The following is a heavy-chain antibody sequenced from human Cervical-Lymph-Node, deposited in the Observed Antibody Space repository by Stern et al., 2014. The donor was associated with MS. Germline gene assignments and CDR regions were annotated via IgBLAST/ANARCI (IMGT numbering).Heavy chain of an antibody. CDR2: INPSDGVR. CDR1: GYTFISHY. CDR3: ARQDGLLDY. Sequence: EQLVQSGAEVKKPGASVKISCKASGYTFISHYMHWVRQAPGQGLEWMGIINPSDGVRSNAQKFQGRVTMTRDTSTSTVYMELSSLRSEDTAIYYCARQDGLLDYWGQGTLVTVSS. V-gene: IGHV1-46*01. J-gene: IGHJ4*02.